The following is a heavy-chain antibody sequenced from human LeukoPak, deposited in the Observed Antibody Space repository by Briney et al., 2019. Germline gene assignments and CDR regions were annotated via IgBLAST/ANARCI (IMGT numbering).Heavy chain of an antibody. V-gene: IGHV3-74*01. Sequence: GGSLRLSCAASGFTFTSYWMHWVRQAPGRGLVWVSRTNSDGSITNYADSVKGRFTISRDNAKNTLYLQMNSLRAEDTAVYYCARMGLPGAFDIWGQGTMVTGSS. CDR2: TNSDGSIT. J-gene: IGHJ3*02. CDR1: GFTFTSYW. CDR3: ARMGLPGAFDI. D-gene: IGHD2-2*01.